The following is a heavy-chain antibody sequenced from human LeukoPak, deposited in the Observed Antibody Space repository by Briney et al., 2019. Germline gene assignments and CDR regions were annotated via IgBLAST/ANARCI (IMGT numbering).Heavy chain of an antibody. CDR3: ARLRVQNYGGNWGFDY. J-gene: IGHJ4*02. D-gene: IGHD4-23*01. CDR2: IYHSGST. Sequence: SQTLSLTCTVSGGSISSGDYYWGWVRQSPGKGLEWIGSIYHSGSTYYNPSLQSRVTISIDTSKNQFSLKLSSVTAADTAVYYCARLRVQNYGGNWGFDYWGQGTLVTVSS. V-gene: IGHV4-39*01. CDR1: GGSISSGDYY.